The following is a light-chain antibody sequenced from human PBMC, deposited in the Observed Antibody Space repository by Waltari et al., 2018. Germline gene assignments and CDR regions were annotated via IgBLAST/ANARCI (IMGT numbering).Light chain of an antibody. CDR3: GTWDSSLSGAV. V-gene: IGLV1-51*02. CDR1: SSNIGNNF. J-gene: IGLJ7*01. Sequence: QSGLTQPPSLSAAPGQKVTISCSGSSSNIGNNFVAWYQQFPGTVPKPLIYENKKRPPGIPDRVSGSRSGTSATLVITGLLIGDEAVYYCGTWDSSLSGAVFGGGTHLTVL. CDR2: ENK.